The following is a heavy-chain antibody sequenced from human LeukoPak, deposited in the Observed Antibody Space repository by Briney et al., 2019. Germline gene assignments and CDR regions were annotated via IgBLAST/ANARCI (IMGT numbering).Heavy chain of an antibody. V-gene: IGHV3-21*01. CDR1: GFTFDDYV. J-gene: IGHJ1*01. Sequence: GRSLRLSCAASGFTFDDYVMHWVRQAPGKGLEWVSSISNSSSYIYYADSVKGRFTISRDNAKNSLYLQMNSLRAEDTAVYYCANGIFRRSSYFQHWGQGTLVTVSS. D-gene: IGHD2-15*01. CDR2: ISNSSSYI. CDR3: ANGIFRRSSYFQH.